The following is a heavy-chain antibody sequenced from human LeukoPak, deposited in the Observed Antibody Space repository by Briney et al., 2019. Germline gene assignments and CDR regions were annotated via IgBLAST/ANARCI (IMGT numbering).Heavy chain of an antibody. J-gene: IGHJ4*02. CDR1: GFTFSSYS. D-gene: IGHD6-19*01. CDR3: ARSIAGAAGIGY. Sequence: GGSLRLSCAASGFTFSSYSMNWVRQAPGKGLEWVSSISSSSSYIYYADSVKGRFTISRDNAKNSLYLQMYSLRAEDTAVYYCARSIAGAAGIGYWGQGTLVTVSS. CDR2: ISSSSSYI. V-gene: IGHV3-21*01.